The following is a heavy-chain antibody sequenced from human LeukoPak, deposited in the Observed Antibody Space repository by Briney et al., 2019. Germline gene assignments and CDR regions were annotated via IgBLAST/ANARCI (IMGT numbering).Heavy chain of an antibody. Sequence: GGSLRLSCAASGFTFSNHGMHWVRQAPGKGLEWVAVIWFDGTNKYYADSVRGRFTISRDNAKSTLYLQMDSLRVEDTAVYYCARPTTTVSPYWGQGTLVTVSS. J-gene: IGHJ4*02. CDR1: GFTFSNHG. D-gene: IGHD4-17*01. CDR3: ARPTTTVSPY. CDR2: IWFDGTNK. V-gene: IGHV3-33*03.